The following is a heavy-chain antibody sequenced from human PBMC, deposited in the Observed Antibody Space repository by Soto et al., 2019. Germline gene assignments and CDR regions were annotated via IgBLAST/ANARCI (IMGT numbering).Heavy chain of an antibody. Sequence: QVQLQESGPGLVKPSQTLSLSCTVSGDSITGGDVYWSWIRQSPGKALEWIAHISYGGYKFYNPSLKSVVTMYGDTSRNQVSLKLSSVTAADTAVYYCATVNGSFLSFFDNWGQGTLVAVSS. V-gene: IGHV4-30-4*01. D-gene: IGHD2-8*01. J-gene: IGHJ4*02. CDR3: ATVNGSFLSFFDN. CDR2: ISYGGYK. CDR1: GDSITGGDVY.